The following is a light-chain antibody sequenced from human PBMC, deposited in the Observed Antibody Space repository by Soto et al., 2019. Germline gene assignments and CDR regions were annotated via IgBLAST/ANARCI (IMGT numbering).Light chain of an antibody. CDR2: SND. CDR3: AAWDDRLSAVV. J-gene: IGLJ2*01. Sequence: QSVLTQPPSASGTPGQTVTISCSGGNSNIGRNSVNWYQQLPGTAPKLLMYSNDQRPSGVPDRFSGSKSGTSASLAISGLQSEDEADYYCAAWDDRLSAVVFGGGTKVTVL. V-gene: IGLV1-44*01. CDR1: NSNIGRNS.